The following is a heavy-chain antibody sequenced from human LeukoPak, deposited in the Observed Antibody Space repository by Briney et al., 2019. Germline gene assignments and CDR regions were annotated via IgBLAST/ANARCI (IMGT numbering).Heavy chain of an antibody. D-gene: IGHD7-27*01. CDR1: GFNFSSYG. Sequence: GWSLRLSCAASGFNFSSYGMLWVRQAPGEALEWVGVLSYDGRDKYCADSVKGRFTISRDNSKNTLYLQMNSLRPEDTAVYYCAKDGEGAAASYYFDYWGQGTLVTVSS. CDR3: AKDGEGAAASYYFDY. J-gene: IGHJ4*02. CDR2: LSYDGRDK. V-gene: IGHV3-30*18.